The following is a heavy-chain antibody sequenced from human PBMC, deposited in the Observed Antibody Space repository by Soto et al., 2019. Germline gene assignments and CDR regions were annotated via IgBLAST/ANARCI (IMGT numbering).Heavy chain of an antibody. J-gene: IGHJ5*02. CDR1: VGSISSIDYF. D-gene: IGHD6-19*01. CDR3: ARVMAEMPNSLDP. CDR2: IYHTGTT. Sequence: SETLSLTCIVSVGSISSIDYFWSWIRQPPGKCLEWIGFIYHTGTTYYNPSLSSRVTISIDTSKSQFSMKLNSGTAADTAVYYCARVMAEMPNSLDPCVQRILVTV. V-gene: IGHV4-30-4*01.